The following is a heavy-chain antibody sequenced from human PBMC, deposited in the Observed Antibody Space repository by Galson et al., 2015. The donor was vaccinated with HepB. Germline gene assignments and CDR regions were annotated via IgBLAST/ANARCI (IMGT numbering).Heavy chain of an antibody. D-gene: IGHD4-23*01. V-gene: IGHV1-69*04. Sequence: SVKVSCKASGGTFSSYAISWVRQAPGQGLEWMGRIIPILGIANYAQKFQGRVTITADKSTSTAYMELSSLRSKDTAVYYCATPGDYDYGGNSNSYGMDVWGQGTTVTVSS. J-gene: IGHJ6*02. CDR2: IIPILGIA. CDR3: ATPGDYDYGGNSNSYGMDV. CDR1: GGTFSSYA.